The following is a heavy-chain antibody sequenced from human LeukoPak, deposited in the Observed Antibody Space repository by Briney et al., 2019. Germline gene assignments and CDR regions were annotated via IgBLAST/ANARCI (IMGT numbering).Heavy chain of an antibody. V-gene: IGHV3-21*01. CDR2: ISSSSSYI. CDR3: ARESMSGFDY. Sequence: PGGSLRLSCAASGFTFSSYSMNWVRQAPGKRLEWVSSISSSSSYIYYADSVKGRFTISRDNAKNSLYLQMNSLRAEDTAVYYCARESMSGFDYWGQGTLVTVSS. D-gene: IGHD3-3*01. CDR1: GFTFSSYS. J-gene: IGHJ4*02.